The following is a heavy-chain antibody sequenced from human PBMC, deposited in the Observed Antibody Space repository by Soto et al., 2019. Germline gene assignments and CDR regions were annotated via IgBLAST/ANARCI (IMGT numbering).Heavy chain of an antibody. J-gene: IGHJ4*02. CDR2: IYTDGTT. Sequence: QVQLQGSGPGQVKPSETLSLTYTVSGDSISDYFYWSWIRQPAGKGLEWIGRIYTDGTTKSNPSLKSRVTLSLDKSKNQFSLRLSSVTAADTAVYYCAREVRGGFTGIFDQWGRGSRGTVSS. V-gene: IGHV4-4*07. CDR3: AREVRGGFTGIFDQ. CDR1: GDSISDYFY. D-gene: IGHD2-15*01.